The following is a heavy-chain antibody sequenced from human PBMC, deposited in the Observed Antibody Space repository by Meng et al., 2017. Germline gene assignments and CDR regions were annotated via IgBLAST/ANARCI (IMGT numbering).Heavy chain of an antibody. Sequence: GQLQESGPGLVMPSETLSLTCTVSGGSVGSGNYYWSWIRQPPGKGLEWIGYIVYSGSTTYNPSLKTRVTISVDTSKNQFSLKLTSVTAADTAVYFCARDVGGDYETLFDYWGQGTLVTVSS. V-gene: IGHV4-61*01. CDR3: ARDVGGDYETLFDY. CDR1: GGSVGSGNYY. D-gene: IGHD4-17*01. CDR2: IVYSGST. J-gene: IGHJ4*02.